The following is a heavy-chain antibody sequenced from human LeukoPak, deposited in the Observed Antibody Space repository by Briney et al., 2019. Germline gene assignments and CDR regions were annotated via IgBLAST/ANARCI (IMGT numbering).Heavy chain of an antibody. CDR3: AKDLRFGFGEFIEGAFDY. D-gene: IGHD3-10*01. J-gene: IGHJ4*02. CDR2: ISGSGGRT. V-gene: IGHV3-23*01. Sequence: PGRSLRLSCAASGFTFSSYAMSWVRQAPGKGLEWVSAISGSGGRTYYADSVEGRFTISRDKSKNTLYLQMNSLRAEDTAVHYCAKDLRFGFGEFIEGAFDYWGQGTLVTVSS. CDR1: GFTFSSYA.